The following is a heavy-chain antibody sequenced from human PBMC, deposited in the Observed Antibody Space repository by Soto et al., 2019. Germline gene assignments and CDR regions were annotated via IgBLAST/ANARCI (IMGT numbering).Heavy chain of an antibody. V-gene: IGHV1-69*13. J-gene: IGHJ4*02. CDR1: GGSFSTYG. Sequence: QVQLVQSGAEVKKPGSSVKVSCKASGGSFSTYGINWVRLAPGQGLEWMGGIIPKFGTTNYAQKFRGRVTITAEESTHTAYMELNYLRSEDTAVYFCARELDPYYGGNSLSLDYWGQGTLVTVSS. CDR2: IIPKFGTT. CDR3: ARELDPYYGGNSLSLDY. D-gene: IGHD4-17*01.